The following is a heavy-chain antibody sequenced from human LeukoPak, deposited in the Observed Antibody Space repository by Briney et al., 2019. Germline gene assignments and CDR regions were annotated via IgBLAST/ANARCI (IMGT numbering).Heavy chain of an antibody. Sequence: GGSLRLSCAASGFTFSDPDMDWLRQAPGKGLEWVGRIRNKANNYNTEYAASVRGRFTISRDDSKNSVYLQMNSLRIEDTAVYYCTRLVGANFWGQGTLVTVSS. CDR3: TRLVGANF. CDR2: IRNKANNYNT. V-gene: IGHV3-72*01. J-gene: IGHJ4*02. D-gene: IGHD1-26*01. CDR1: GFTFSDPD.